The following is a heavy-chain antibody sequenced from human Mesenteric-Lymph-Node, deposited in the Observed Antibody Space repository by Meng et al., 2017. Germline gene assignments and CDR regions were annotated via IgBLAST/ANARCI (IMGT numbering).Heavy chain of an antibody. CDR1: GGTFSSYA. CDR2: IIPIFGTA. D-gene: IGHD5-12*01. Sequence: SVKVSCKASGGTFSSYAISWVRQGPGQGLEWMGGIIPIFGTANYAQKYQGRVMITADESTGTAYMELGSLRTEDTAVYYCAKSQSRGYDGRGPCFDPWGQGTLVTVSS. V-gene: IGHV1-69*13. J-gene: IGHJ5*02. CDR3: AKSQSRGYDGRGPCFDP.